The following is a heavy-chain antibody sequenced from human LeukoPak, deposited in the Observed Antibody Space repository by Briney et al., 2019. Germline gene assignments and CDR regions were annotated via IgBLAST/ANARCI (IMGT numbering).Heavy chain of an antibody. CDR1: GGTFSSYA. V-gene: IGHV1-69*13. CDR2: IIPIFGTA. CDR3: ARAPYYGSGSYYNYFDY. D-gene: IGHD3-10*01. J-gene: IGHJ4*02. Sequence: ASVKVSCKASGGTFSSYAISWVRQAPGQGLEWMGGIIPIFGTANYAQKFQGRVTITADESTSTAYMELSSLRSEDTAVYYCARAPYYGSGSYYNYFDYWGQGTLVTVSS.